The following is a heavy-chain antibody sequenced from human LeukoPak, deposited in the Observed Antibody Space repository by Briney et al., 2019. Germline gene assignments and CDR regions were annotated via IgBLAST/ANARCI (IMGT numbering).Heavy chain of an antibody. Sequence: GGSLRLSCAASGFTFSSYWMHWVRQAPGKGLVWVSRINSDGSSTSYADSVKGRFTISRDNAKNTLYLQMNSLRAEDTALYYCASLTQWFGELSHFDYWGQGTLVTVSS. V-gene: IGHV3-74*01. CDR3: ASLTQWFGELSHFDY. J-gene: IGHJ4*02. CDR1: GFTFSSYW. CDR2: INSDGSST. D-gene: IGHD3-10*01.